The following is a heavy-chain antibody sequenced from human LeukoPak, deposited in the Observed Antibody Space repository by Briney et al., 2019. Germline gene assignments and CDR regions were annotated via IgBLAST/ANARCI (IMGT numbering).Heavy chain of an antibody. J-gene: IGHJ4*02. D-gene: IGHD6-19*01. CDR3: ARAPYSSGWTGSFDY. Sequence: SQTLSLTCTVSGGSIRSGSYDWSWIRQPAGKGLEWIGRIYTSGSTNYNPSLKSRVTISVDTSKNQFSLKLSSVTAADTAVYYCARAPYSSGWTGSFDYWGQGTLVTVSS. CDR1: GGSIRSGSYD. V-gene: IGHV4-61*02. CDR2: IYTSGST.